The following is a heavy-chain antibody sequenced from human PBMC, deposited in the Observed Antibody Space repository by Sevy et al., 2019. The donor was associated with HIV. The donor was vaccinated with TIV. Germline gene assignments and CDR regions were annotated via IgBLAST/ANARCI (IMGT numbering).Heavy chain of an antibody. D-gene: IGHD3-10*01. J-gene: IGHJ4*02. CDR1: GDTLTELS. CDR3: ATDRSHYGSGRIFDY. CDR2: FDPQDGEA. Sequence: ASVKVSCKVSGDTLTELSIHWVRQAPGKGLEWMGGFDPQDGEATYTQNFQGRLTMTEDTSTDTGHMELSSLTSEDTAVYYCATDRSHYGSGRIFDYWGQRTLVTVSS. V-gene: IGHV1-24*01.